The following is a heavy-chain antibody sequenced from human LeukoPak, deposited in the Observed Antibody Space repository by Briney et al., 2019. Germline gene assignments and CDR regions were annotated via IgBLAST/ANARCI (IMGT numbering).Heavy chain of an antibody. CDR1: GGTFSSYG. D-gene: IGHD3-3*01. CDR3: ASSGRFLEWLPSYFQH. CDR2: VIPMFGTA. J-gene: IGHJ1*01. V-gene: IGHV1-69*13. Sequence: SVKVSCKASGGTFSSYGISWVRQAPGQGLEWMGGVIPMFGTANYAQKFQGRATITADESTSTAYMELSSLRSEDTAVYYCASSGRFLEWLPSYFQHWGQGTLVTVSS.